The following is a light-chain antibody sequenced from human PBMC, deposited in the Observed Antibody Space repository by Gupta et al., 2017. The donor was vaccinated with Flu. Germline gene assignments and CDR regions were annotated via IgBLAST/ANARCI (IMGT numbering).Light chain of an antibody. CDR2: SAS. CDR1: QGIGNF. V-gene: IGKV1-16*02. Sequence: PASLSASVGDRVTITCRASQGIGNFLAWIQQRPGKAPKSLIHSASTLQSGVSSNFSGSGSGTDFTLIIGSLRPEDVATYYCQQYNTFPITFGGGTKLHIK. J-gene: IGKJ4*01. CDR3: QQYNTFPIT.